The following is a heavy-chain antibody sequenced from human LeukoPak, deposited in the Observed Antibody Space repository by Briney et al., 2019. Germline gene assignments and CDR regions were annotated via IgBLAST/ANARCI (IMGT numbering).Heavy chain of an antibody. V-gene: IGHV4-4*09. Sequence: SETLSLTCTVSGGSISSYYWSWIRQVPGKGLQWIGSIYTNGSTNYNASLKSRVTISIDSSKNQFSLKLTSVTAADTAVYYCARTVWTYDSARPLWFDPWGQGTLVTVSS. CDR3: ARTVWTYDSARPLWFDP. CDR1: GGSISSYY. J-gene: IGHJ5*02. CDR2: IYTNGST. D-gene: IGHD1-1*01.